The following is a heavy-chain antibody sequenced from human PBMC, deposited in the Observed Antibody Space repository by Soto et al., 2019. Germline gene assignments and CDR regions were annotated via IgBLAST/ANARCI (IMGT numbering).Heavy chain of an antibody. V-gene: IGHV3-30-3*01. Sequence: QVQLVESGGGVVQPGRSLRLSCAASGFTFSSYAMHWVRQAPGKGLEWVAVISYDGSNKYYADSVKGRFTISRDNSKNTLYLQMNSLRAEDTAVYYCASEGWDIAAAGTSLFFDYWGQGTLVTVSS. J-gene: IGHJ4*02. CDR3: ASEGWDIAAAGTSLFFDY. CDR1: GFTFSSYA. CDR2: ISYDGSNK. D-gene: IGHD6-13*01.